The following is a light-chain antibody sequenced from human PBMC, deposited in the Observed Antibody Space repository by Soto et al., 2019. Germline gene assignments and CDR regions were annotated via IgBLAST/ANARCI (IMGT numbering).Light chain of an antibody. Sequence: QPVLSQPASGSGSRGPSSRICCTGTSSDVGAYNYVTWYQQHPGKAPKLMIYDVNNRPSGVSNRFSGATSGNTASLTISGLQAEDEADYYCNSFTSSSTYVFGTGTKVTVL. CDR2: DVN. V-gene: IGLV2-14*03. CDR3: NSFTSSSTYV. J-gene: IGLJ1*01. CDR1: SSDVGAYNY.